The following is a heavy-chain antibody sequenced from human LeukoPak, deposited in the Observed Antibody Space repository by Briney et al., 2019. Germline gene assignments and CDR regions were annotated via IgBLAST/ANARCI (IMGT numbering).Heavy chain of an antibody. CDR3: AKALGPLWFGELNNAFDI. Sequence: GGTLRLSCAASGFTFSSYGMSWVRQAPGKGLEWVSAISGSGGSTYYADSVKGRFTISRDNSKNTLYLQMNSLRAEDTAVYYCAKALGPLWFGELNNAFDIWGQGTMVTVSS. CDR1: GFTFSSYG. CDR2: ISGSGGST. D-gene: IGHD3-10*01. V-gene: IGHV3-23*01. J-gene: IGHJ3*02.